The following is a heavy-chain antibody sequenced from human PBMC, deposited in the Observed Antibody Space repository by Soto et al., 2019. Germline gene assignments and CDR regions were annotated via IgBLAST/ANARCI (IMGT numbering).Heavy chain of an antibody. CDR2: IYYSGST. Sequence: QVQLQESGPGLVKPSETLSLTCTVSGGSISSYYWSWIRQPPGKGLEWIGYIYYSGSTNYNPSLKSRVTISADTSKNQSSLTLSSVTAADTAVYYCARRYGSFFDIWGQGTMVTVSS. V-gene: IGHV4-59*08. D-gene: IGHD3-10*01. CDR3: ARRYGSFFDI. J-gene: IGHJ3*02. CDR1: GGSISSYY.